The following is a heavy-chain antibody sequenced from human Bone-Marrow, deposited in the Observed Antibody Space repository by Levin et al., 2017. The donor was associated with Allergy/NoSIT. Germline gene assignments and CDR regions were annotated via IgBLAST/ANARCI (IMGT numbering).Heavy chain of an antibody. CDR2: INPNSGGT. J-gene: IGHJ5*02. Sequence: GESLKISCKASGYTFTGYYMHWVRQAPGQGLEWMGWINPNSGGTNYAQKFQGRVTMTRDTSISTAYMELSRLRSDDTAVYYCARPHKEGNKNNWFDPWGQGTLVTVSS. CDR3: ARPHKEGNKNNWFDP. CDR1: GYTFTGYY. V-gene: IGHV1-2*02. D-gene: IGHD2-21*01.